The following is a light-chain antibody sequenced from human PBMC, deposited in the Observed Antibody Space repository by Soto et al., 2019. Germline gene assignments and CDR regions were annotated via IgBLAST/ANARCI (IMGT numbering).Light chain of an antibody. J-gene: IGLJ1*01. Sequence: QSVLTQPPSASGSPGQSVTISCTGTSSEVGGNNYVSWYQQHPGKAPKLMIYEVSKRPSGVPDRFSGSKSGNTASLTVSGLQAEDEADYYCSSYAGSNNLGVFGTGTKVTVL. CDR2: EVS. CDR1: SSEVGGNNY. CDR3: SSYAGSNNLGV. V-gene: IGLV2-8*01.